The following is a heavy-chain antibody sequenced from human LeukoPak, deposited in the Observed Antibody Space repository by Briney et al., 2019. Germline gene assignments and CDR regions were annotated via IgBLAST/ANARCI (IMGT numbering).Heavy chain of an antibody. V-gene: IGHV3-21*01. CDR3: ARDQDGYNSGPQY. CDR2: ISSSSSYR. D-gene: IGHD5-24*01. CDR1: GFTFSSYS. J-gene: IGHJ4*02. Sequence: GGSLRLSCAASGFTFSSYSMNWVRQAPGKGLEWVSFISSSSSYRYYADSVKGRFTISRDNAKNSLYLQMNSLRAEDTAVYYCARDQDGYNSGPQYWGQGTLVTVSS.